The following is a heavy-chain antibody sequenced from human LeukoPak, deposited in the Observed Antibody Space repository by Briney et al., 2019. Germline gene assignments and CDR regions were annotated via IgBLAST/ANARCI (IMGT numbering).Heavy chain of an antibody. V-gene: IGHV3-23*01. J-gene: IGHJ4*02. Sequence: GGSLRLSCAASGFTFSTYAMYWVRQAPGKGLEWVSGIFGSGGSTHYADSVKGRFTISRDNSKNTVYLQMNSLRAEDTAVYYCAKTTTGYSSGRYPGWPVDYWGQGTLVTVSS. D-gene: IGHD6-19*01. CDR1: GFTFSTYA. CDR2: IFGSGGST. CDR3: AKTTTGYSSGRYPGWPVDY.